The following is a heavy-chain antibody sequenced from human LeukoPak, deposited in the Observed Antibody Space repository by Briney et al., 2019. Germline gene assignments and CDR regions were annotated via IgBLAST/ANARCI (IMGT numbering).Heavy chain of an antibody. CDR1: GGSFSGYY. J-gene: IGHJ4*02. Sequence: SETLSLTCAVYGGSFSGYYWSWIRQPAGKGLEWIGRIFTDGGTSYNPSLKSRVTMSVDTSKNQFSLKLRSVTAADTAVYYCARQYCSSTSCYKNYFDYWGQGTLVTVSS. D-gene: IGHD2-2*02. CDR2: IFTDGGT. CDR3: ARQYCSSTSCYKNYFDY. V-gene: IGHV4-59*10.